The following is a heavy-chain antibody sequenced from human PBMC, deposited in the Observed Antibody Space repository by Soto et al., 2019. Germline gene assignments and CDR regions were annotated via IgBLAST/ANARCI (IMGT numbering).Heavy chain of an antibody. D-gene: IGHD3-3*01. CDR1: GYTFTSYG. CDR3: ARDIEDTPTCWSGYYNNYYYMDV. Sequence: ASVKVSCKASGYTFTSYGIGWVRQAPGQGLEWMGWISAYNGNTNYAQKLQGRVTMTTDTSTSTAYMELRSLRSDDTAVYYCARDIEDTPTCWSGYYNNYYYMDVWGKGTTVTVSS. CDR2: ISAYNGNT. V-gene: IGHV1-18*01. J-gene: IGHJ6*03.